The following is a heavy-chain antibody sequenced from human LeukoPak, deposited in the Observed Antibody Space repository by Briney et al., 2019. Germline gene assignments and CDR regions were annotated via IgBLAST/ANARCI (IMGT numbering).Heavy chain of an antibody. CDR2: IYTSGSP. D-gene: IGHD6-13*01. CDR3: ARSSSSSSWYWSELGVEYFQH. Sequence: PSQTLSLTCAGSGGSISSGSYYWSWIRQPAGKGLEWIGRIYTSGSPKYNPSLHNRVTISVDTSKNQFSLKLSSVTAADTAVYYCARSSSSSSWYWSELGVEYFQHWGQGTLVTVYS. CDR1: GGSISSGSYY. V-gene: IGHV4-61*02. J-gene: IGHJ1*01.